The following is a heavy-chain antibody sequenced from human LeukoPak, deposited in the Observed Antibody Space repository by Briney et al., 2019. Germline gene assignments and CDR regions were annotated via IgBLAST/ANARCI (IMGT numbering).Heavy chain of an antibody. V-gene: IGHV3-11*04. D-gene: IGHD3-10*01. J-gene: IGHJ5*02. CDR2: ISSSGSTI. Sequence: GGSLRLSCAASGFTFSDYYMSWIRQAPGKGLEWVSYISSSGSTIYYADSVKGRFTISRDNAKNPLYLQMNSLRAEDTAVYYCARDYYGSGSYTRFDPWGQGTLVTVSS. CDR3: ARDYYGSGSYTRFDP. CDR1: GFTFSDYY.